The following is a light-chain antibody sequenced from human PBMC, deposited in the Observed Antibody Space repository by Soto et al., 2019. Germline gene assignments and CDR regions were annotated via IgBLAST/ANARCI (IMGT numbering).Light chain of an antibody. J-gene: IGLJ2*01. CDR2: QDS. V-gene: IGLV3-1*01. Sequence: SYGLTRPPSVSVSPGQTASITCSGDKLGDKYACWYQQKPGQSPVLVIYQDSKRPSGIPERFSGSKSGNTATLTISGTQAMDEADYYCQACDSSTPVVFGGGTKLTVL. CDR3: QACDSSTPVV. CDR1: KLGDKY.